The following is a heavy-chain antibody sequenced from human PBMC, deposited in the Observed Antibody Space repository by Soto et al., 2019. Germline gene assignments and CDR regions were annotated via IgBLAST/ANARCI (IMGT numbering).Heavy chain of an antibody. V-gene: IGHV3-48*02. CDR2: ISSGSNTI. CDR3: ARVGYSSPLDY. Sequence: EVQLVESGGGLVQPGGSLRLSCAASGFTFSSYSMNWIRQAPGKGREWVSYISSGSNTIYYADSVKGRFTISRDNAKNPLYLQMNSLRDEETAVYYCARVGYSSPLDYWGQGTLLTVSS. CDR1: GFTFSSYS. D-gene: IGHD5-18*01. J-gene: IGHJ4*02.